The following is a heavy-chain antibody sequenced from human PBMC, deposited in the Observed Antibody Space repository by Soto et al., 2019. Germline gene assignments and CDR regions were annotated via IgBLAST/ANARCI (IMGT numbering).Heavy chain of an antibody. CDR2: IYYSGST. CDR1: GGSISSYY. J-gene: IGHJ5*02. CDR3: ARGVHSLWFGELLWGWFEP. V-gene: IGHV4-59*01. D-gene: IGHD3-10*01. Sequence: PSETLSLTCTVSGGSISSYYWSWIRQPPGKGLEWIGYIYYSGSTNYNPSLKSRVTISVDTSKNQFSLKLSSVTAADTAVYYCARGVHSLWFGELLWGWFEPWGQGTQVTVS.